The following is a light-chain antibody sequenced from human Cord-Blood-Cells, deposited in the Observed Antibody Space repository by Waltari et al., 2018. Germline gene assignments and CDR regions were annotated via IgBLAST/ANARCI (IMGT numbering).Light chain of an antibody. Sequence: QSALTQPRSVSGSPGQSVTLSCTGTSRDVGGYNYVPWYQQHPGKAPKLMIYDVSKRPSGVPDRFSGSKSGNTASLTISGLQAEDEADYYCCSYAGSYTWVFGGGTKLTVL. V-gene: IGLV2-11*01. J-gene: IGLJ3*02. CDR2: DVS. CDR1: SRDVGGYNY. CDR3: CSYAGSYTWV.